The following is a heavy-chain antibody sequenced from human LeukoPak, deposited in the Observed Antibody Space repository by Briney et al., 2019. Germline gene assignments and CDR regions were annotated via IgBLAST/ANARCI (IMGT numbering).Heavy chain of an antibody. J-gene: IGHJ4*02. CDR3: ARGDSSGHPAFDY. V-gene: IGHV4-38-2*02. CDR2: SGST. Sequence: PSETLSLTCTVSGYSISSGYYWGWIRQPPGKGLEWIGSGSTYYNPSLKSRVTISVDTSKNQFSLKLSSVTAADTAVYYCARGDSSGHPAFDYWGQGALVTVSS. D-gene: IGHD3-22*01. CDR1: GYSISSGYY.